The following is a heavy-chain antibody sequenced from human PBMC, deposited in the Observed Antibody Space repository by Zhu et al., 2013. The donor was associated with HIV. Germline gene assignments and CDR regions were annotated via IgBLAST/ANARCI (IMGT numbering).Heavy chain of an antibody. CDR2: ISGYNGNI. V-gene: IGHV1-18*01. Sequence: QVQLVQSGAEVKKPGASVKVSCKASGYTFTTSGISWVRQAPGQGLEWMGWISGYNGNINYAQKLQGRVTMTTDTSTSTAYMELRSLRSDDTAVYYCARDPALQLARPNYYYYMDVWAKGPRSPSP. CDR3: ARDPALQLARPNYYYYMDV. CDR1: GYTFTTSG. D-gene: IGHD6-6*01. J-gene: IGHJ6*03.